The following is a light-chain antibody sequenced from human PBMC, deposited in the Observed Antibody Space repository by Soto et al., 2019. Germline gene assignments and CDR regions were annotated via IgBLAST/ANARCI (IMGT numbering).Light chain of an antibody. CDR3: QQYGSSHPLT. J-gene: IGKJ4*01. V-gene: IGKV3-20*01. Sequence: DIELTQSPCTLSLSPGERAIISCRASQGVSSSYFAWYQQKPGQAPRLLIYGASSSAAGMPERCCGGGSAADFTLTTIRREPADYAVNYYQQYGSSHPLTFGGGTRVEIK. CDR1: QGVSSSY. CDR2: GAS.